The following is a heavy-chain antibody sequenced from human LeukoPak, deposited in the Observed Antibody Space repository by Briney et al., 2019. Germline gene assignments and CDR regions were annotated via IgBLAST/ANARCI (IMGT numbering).Heavy chain of an antibody. V-gene: IGHV3-7*01. CDR1: GFTFSDYW. CDR2: INPDGSRR. Sequence: GGSLRLSCAASGFTFSDYWMAWVRQAPGKGLEWVANINPDGSRRPLGDSVRGRFTISRGNAQNSVFLQMNSLRVEDTALYYCATSRVEAAFDIWGQGTMVTVPS. D-gene: IGHD2/OR15-2a*01. CDR3: ATSRVEAAFDI. J-gene: IGHJ3*02.